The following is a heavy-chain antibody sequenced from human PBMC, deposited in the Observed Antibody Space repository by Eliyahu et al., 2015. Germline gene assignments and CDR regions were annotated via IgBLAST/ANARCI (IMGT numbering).Heavy chain of an antibody. V-gene: IGHV3-48*02. D-gene: IGHD5-18*01. CDR1: XXPXRSYS. CDR3: ARVDTFDWYFDL. CDR2: ISSSSSTI. J-gene: IGHJ2*01. Sequence: EVQLVXSGGGLVQPGGSLRLSXAASXXPXRSYSMNWXXQAPRKGLXWVSYISSSSSTIYYADSVKGRFTISRDNAKNSLYLQMNSLRDEDTAVYYCARVDTFDWYFDLWGRGTLVTVSS.